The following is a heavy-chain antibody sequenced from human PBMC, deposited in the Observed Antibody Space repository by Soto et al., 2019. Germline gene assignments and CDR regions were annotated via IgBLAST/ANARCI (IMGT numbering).Heavy chain of an antibody. CDR2: IYSDGST. Sequence: EVQLVESGGGLVQPGGSLRLSCAASGLTISSKYMSWVRQAPGKGLEWVSVIYSDGSTYHADSMKGRFTISRDNSKNTLSLQMNSLRAEDTAVYYCARYGGWFGFANWGQGTLVTVSS. CDR3: ARYGGWFGFAN. V-gene: IGHV3-66*01. CDR1: GLTISSKY. J-gene: IGHJ4*02. D-gene: IGHD6-19*01.